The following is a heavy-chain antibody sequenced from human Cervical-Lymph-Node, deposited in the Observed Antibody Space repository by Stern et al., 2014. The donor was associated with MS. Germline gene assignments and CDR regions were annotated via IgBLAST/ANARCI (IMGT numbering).Heavy chain of an antibody. D-gene: IGHD4-17*01. CDR1: GGTFSTYP. J-gene: IGHJ6*02. CDR3: ASPVTLTVGAMDV. V-gene: IGHV1-69*01. Sequence: VQLVQSGAEVKKPGSSVKVSCKASGGTFSTYPIIWVRQAPGPGLAWMGGIIPVFGTANYAQKFQGRVTITAADSSSTAYMELSSLRSEDTAVYYCASPVTLTVGAMDVWGQGTTITVSS. CDR2: IIPVFGTA.